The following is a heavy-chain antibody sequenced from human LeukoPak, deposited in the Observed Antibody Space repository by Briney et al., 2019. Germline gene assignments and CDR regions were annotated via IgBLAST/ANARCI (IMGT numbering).Heavy chain of an antibody. CDR1: GFTFSSYA. CDR3: ARVPLRPIDYSNPELVR. V-gene: IGHV3-30-3*01. J-gene: IGHJ5*02. Sequence: DPGGTLSLSCAASGFTFSSYAMRGGRQPPGKGLEGGAVISYDGSNKYYADSVKGRFTISRDNSKNQLYLKMNTVTAEDTAVYYCARVPLRPIDYSNPELVRWGQGTL. D-gene: IGHD4-11*01. CDR2: ISYDGSNK.